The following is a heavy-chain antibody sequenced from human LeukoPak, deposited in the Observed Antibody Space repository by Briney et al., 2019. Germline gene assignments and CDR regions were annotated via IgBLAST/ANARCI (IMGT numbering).Heavy chain of an antibody. J-gene: IGHJ6*03. D-gene: IGHD2-8*02. Sequence: PWASVKVSCKTSGFTFNGYYVHWVRQAPGQGLEWMGWINPNSGGTNYAQKFQGRVTMTRDTSISTAYMDLTRLIFDDTAMYYCARDGVFRFEVGGVYYYYMDVWGKGTTVIISS. CDR1: GFTFNGYY. V-gene: IGHV1-2*02. CDR2: INPNSGGT. CDR3: ARDGVFRFEVGGVYYYYMDV.